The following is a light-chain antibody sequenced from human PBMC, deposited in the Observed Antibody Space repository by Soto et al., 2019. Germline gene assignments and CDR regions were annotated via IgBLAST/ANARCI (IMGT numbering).Light chain of an antibody. CDR3: QPYGSSPLT. Sequence: PGERATLSCRASQSVSSSILGWYQQKPGQAPRLLIYGASSRATGIPDRFSGSGSGTDFTLTISRLEPEDVAVYYCQPYGSSPLTFGGGTKVEIK. CDR1: QSVSSSI. V-gene: IGKV3-20*01. CDR2: GAS. J-gene: IGKJ4*01.